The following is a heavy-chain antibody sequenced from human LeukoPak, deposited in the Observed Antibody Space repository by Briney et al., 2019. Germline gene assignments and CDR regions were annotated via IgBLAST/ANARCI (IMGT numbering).Heavy chain of an antibody. CDR2: IYYSGST. CDR3: ARGNTDYYGSGSYPNWFDP. CDR1: GGSISSYY. J-gene: IGHJ5*02. D-gene: IGHD3-10*01. Sequence: SETLSLTCTVSGGSISSYYWSWIRQPPGKGLEWIGYIYYSGSTNYHPSLKSRVTISVDTSKNQFSLKLSSVTAADTAVYYCARGNTDYYGSGSYPNWFDPWGQGTLVSDCS. V-gene: IGHV4-59*01.